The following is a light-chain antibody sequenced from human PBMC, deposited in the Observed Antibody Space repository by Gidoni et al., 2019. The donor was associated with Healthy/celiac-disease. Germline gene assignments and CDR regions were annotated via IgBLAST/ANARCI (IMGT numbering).Light chain of an antibody. CDR1: QSVSSF. V-gene: IGKV3-11*01. J-gene: IGKJ3*01. Sequence: EIVLTQSPATLSLSPGERATLSCRASQSVSSFLAWYQQKPGQAPRLLIYAASNSATGIPARFSGSGSGTDFTLTISSLEPEDFAVYYCQQRSKLFTFGPGTKVDIK. CDR2: AAS. CDR3: QQRSKLFT.